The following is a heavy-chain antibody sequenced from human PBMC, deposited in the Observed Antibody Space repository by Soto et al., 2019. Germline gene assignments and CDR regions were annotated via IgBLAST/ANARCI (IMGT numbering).Heavy chain of an antibody. D-gene: IGHD6-13*01. Sequence: ASVKVSCKTSGYTFNDFYIHWVREAPGQGLEWLGWINPNSGDTHYGQHFQGRVTLIADTSINTTYMQLSSLRSEDTAVYYCARDPRSSSSLITGGPWFDPWGQGTLVTVSS. V-gene: IGHV1-2*02. CDR1: GYTFNDFY. CDR3: ARDPRSSSSLITGGPWFDP. CDR2: INPNSGDT. J-gene: IGHJ5*02.